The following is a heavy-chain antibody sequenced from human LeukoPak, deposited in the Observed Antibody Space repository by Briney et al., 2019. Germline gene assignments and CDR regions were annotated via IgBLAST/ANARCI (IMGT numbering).Heavy chain of an antibody. CDR3: ATDGSGIRYYGMDV. CDR2: ISYDGSNK. J-gene: IGHJ6*02. Sequence: PGGSLRLSCAASGFTFSSYGMHWVRQAPGKGLEWVAVISYDGSNKYYADSVKGRFTISRDNSKNTLYLQMNSLRAEDTAVYYCATDGSGIRYYGMDVWGQGTTVTVSS. CDR1: GFTFSSYG. D-gene: IGHD3-10*01. V-gene: IGHV3-30*03.